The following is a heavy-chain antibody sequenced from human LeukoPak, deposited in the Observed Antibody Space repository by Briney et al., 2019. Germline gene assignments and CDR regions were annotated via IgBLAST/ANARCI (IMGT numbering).Heavy chain of an antibody. V-gene: IGHV3-43D*03. Sequence: GGSLRLSCAASGFTFDDYAMHWVRQAPGKGLEWVSLISWDGGSTYYADSVKVRFTISRDNSKNSLYLQMNSLRAEDTALYYCAKDSVDFWSGSYMDVWGKGTTVTVSS. CDR3: AKDSVDFWSGSYMDV. CDR2: ISWDGGST. J-gene: IGHJ6*03. D-gene: IGHD3-3*01. CDR1: GFTFDDYA.